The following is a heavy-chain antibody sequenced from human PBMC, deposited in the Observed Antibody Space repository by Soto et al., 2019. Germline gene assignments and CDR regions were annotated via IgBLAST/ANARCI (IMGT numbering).Heavy chain of an antibody. D-gene: IGHD4-17*01. J-gene: IGHJ6*02. V-gene: IGHV1-69*01. CDR3: ASRVGDYEQCYYYYGMDV. Sequence: QVQLVQSGAEVKKPGSSVKVSCKASGGTFSSYAISWVRQAPGQGLEWMGGIIPIFGTANYAQKFQGRVTITADESTSTAYMELSSLRSEDTAVYYCASRVGDYEQCYYYYGMDVWGQGTTVTVSS. CDR2: IIPIFGTA. CDR1: GGTFSSYA.